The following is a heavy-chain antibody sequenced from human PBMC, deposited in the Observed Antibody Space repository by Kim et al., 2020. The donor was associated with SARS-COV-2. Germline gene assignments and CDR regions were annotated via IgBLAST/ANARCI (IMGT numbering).Heavy chain of an antibody. CDR3: ARVSPRGTLLGLDWYYYGMDV. D-gene: IGHD3-3*01. Sequence: SETLSLTCTVSGGSISSYYWSWIRQPPGKGLEWIGYIYYSGSTNYNLSLKSRVTISVDTSTNQFSLKLSSVTAADTAVYYCARVSPRGTLLGLDWYYYGMDVWGQGTTVTVSS. CDR2: IYYSGST. J-gene: IGHJ6*02. V-gene: IGHV4-59*01. CDR1: GGSISSYY.